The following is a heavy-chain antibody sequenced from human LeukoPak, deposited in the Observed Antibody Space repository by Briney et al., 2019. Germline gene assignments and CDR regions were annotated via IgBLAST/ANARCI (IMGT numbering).Heavy chain of an antibody. D-gene: IGHD5-18*01. CDR2: IYYSGST. J-gene: IGHJ4*02. V-gene: IGHV4-31*03. CDR1: GGSISSGGYY. Sequence: SSQTLSLTCTVSGGSISSGGYYWSWIRQHPGKSLEWIGYIYYSGSTYYNPSLKSRVTISIDTSKNQFSLKLSSVTAADTAVYYCARGVNRVTQYYFDYWGQGTLVTVSS. CDR3: ARGVNRVTQYYFDY.